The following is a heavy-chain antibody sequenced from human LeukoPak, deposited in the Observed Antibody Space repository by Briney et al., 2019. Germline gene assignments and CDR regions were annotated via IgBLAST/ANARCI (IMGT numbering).Heavy chain of an antibody. V-gene: IGHV3-15*07. CDR1: GIIFNNVW. CDR3: TTRRVDTGVVTGDF. Sequence: PGGSLRLSCAASGIIFNNVWMNWVRQAPGKGLEWVARIKSESDGGTTDYAAPVKGRFTISRDDSKNTLYLQMNSLETDDTALYYCTTRRVDTGVVTGDFWGQGTLVTVSS. CDR2: IKSESDGGTT. D-gene: IGHD2-21*02. J-gene: IGHJ4*02.